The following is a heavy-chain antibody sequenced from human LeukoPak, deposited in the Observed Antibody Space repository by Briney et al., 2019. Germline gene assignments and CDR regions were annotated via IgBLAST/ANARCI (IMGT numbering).Heavy chain of an antibody. CDR2: ISSSGSTI. J-gene: IGHJ6*03. Sequence: GGSLRLSCAASGFSISSYEMNWVRQAPGKGLEWVSHISSSGSTIWYADSVKGRFTISRDNAKNSLYLQMNSLRAEDKAVYYSARVELAPYYYFMDVWGKGTTVTVSS. V-gene: IGHV3-48*03. CDR1: GFSISSYE. D-gene: IGHD1-7*01. CDR3: ARVELAPYYYFMDV.